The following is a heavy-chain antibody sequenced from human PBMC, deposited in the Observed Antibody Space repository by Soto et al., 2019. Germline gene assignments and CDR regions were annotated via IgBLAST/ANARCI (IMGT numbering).Heavy chain of an antibody. D-gene: IGHD4-17*01. CDR3: TRPHYGDSEYAFDI. V-gene: IGHV5-51*01. Sequence: SLQISCKASGHSFTSYWIGWGRQIPGKGLEWMGIIYPGDSDTRYSPSFQGQVTISADKSISTAYLQWSSLKASDTAMYYCTRPHYGDSEYAFDIWGQGTMVTVSS. J-gene: IGHJ3*02. CDR2: IYPGDSDT. CDR1: GHSFTSYW.